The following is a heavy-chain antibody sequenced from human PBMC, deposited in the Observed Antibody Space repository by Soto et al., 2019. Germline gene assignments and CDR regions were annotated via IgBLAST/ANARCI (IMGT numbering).Heavy chain of an antibody. J-gene: IGHJ5*02. D-gene: IGHD3-16*01. CDR2: INHSGST. CDR1: GGSFSGYY. V-gene: IGHV4-34*01. CDR3: ARRGLGDYYWFDP. Sequence: QVQLQQWGAGLLKPSETLSLTCAVYGGSFSGYYWSWIRQPPGKGLEWIGEINHSGSTNYNPFLKSRVTISVDTSKNQFSLKLSSVTAADTAVYYCARRGLGDYYWFDPWGQGTLVTVSS.